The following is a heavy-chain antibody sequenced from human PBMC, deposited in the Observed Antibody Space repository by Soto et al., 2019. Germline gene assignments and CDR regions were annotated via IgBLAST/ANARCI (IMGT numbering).Heavy chain of an antibody. V-gene: IGHV4-59*08. Sequence: SETLSLTCTVSGGSISSYYWSWIRQPPGKGLEWIGYIYYSGSTNYNPSLKRRLTISVDTSKNQFSLKLSSVTAADTAVYYCARSDHYYYDSSGYWDYWGQGTLVTVSS. D-gene: IGHD3-22*01. CDR3: ARSDHYYYDSSGYWDY. J-gene: IGHJ4*02. CDR1: GGSISSYY. CDR2: IYYSGST.